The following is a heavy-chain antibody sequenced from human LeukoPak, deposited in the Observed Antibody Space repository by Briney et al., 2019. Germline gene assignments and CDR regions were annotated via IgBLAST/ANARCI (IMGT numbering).Heavy chain of an antibody. D-gene: IGHD3-10*01. V-gene: IGHV6-1*01. J-gene: IGHJ4*02. CDR3: ARASEGRGVIPLYFDH. Sequence: QTLSLTCAISGDRVSINSAARGWIRQPPSRGLEWDGRTYSRSKWYNDCAVSVRSRITINPDTSKKQFSLQLNSVTPDDTAVYYCARASEGRGVIPLYFDHWGQGTLVTVSS. CDR2: TYSRSKWYN. CDR1: GDRVSINSAA.